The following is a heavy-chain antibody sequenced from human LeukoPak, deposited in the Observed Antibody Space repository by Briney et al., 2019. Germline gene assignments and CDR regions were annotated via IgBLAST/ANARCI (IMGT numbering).Heavy chain of an antibody. Sequence: SVKVSCKASGGTFGRYTISWVRQAPGQGLEWMGGIIPIFGTAKYAQKFQGRVTITADESSSTAYMELSSLRSEDTAVYYCVRDATIYDTSGYYYLWWGQGTLVTVSS. CDR2: IIPIFGTA. D-gene: IGHD3-22*01. J-gene: IGHJ4*02. V-gene: IGHV1-69*13. CDR1: GGTFGRYT. CDR3: VRDATIYDTSGYYYLW.